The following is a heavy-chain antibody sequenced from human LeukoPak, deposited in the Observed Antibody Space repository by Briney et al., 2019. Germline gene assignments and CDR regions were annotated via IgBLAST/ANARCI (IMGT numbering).Heavy chain of an antibody. V-gene: IGHV4-34*01. Sequence: SETLSLTCAVYGGSFSGYYWSWIRQPPGKGLEWIREINHSGSTNYNPSLKSRVTISVDTSKNQFSLKLSSVTAADTAVYYCASIRIAAARKAFDIWGQRTMVTVSS. CDR1: GGSFSGYY. CDR3: ASIRIAAARKAFDI. CDR2: INHSGST. D-gene: IGHD6-13*01. J-gene: IGHJ3*02.